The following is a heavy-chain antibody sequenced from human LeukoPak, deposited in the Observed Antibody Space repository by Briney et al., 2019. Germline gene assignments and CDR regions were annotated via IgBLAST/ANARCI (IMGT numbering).Heavy chain of an antibody. CDR2: ISGSGGTA. D-gene: IGHD3-22*01. CDR3: AKKGYYDGSGYYMYYFDH. J-gene: IGHJ4*02. V-gene: IGHV3-23*01. CDR1: GFTFSIYA. Sequence: GGSLRLSCAASGFTFSIYAMSWVRRAPGKGLEWVSAISGSGGTAYYADSVKGRFTISRDNSKNTLYLQMNSLRAEDTAVYYCAKKGYYDGSGYYMYYFDHWGQGTLVTVSS.